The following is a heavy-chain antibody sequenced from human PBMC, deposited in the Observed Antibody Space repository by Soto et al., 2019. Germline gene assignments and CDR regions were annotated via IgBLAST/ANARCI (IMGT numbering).Heavy chain of an antibody. Sequence: ASVKVSCKASGFSFTGYYIHWLRQAPGQGLEWMGWINAHSGGTEYAQKFQGRVTLTRDTSIATAYLTLTSLTSGDTALYYCAKDLTRQLAYWLDPWGQGTQVTVPQ. CDR2: INAHSGGT. CDR3: AKDLTRQLAYWLDP. D-gene: IGHD6-6*01. J-gene: IGHJ5*02. V-gene: IGHV1-2*02. CDR1: GFSFTGYY.